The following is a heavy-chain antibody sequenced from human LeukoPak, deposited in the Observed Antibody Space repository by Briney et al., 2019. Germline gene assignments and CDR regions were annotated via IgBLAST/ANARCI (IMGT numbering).Heavy chain of an antibody. V-gene: IGHV3-23*01. CDR3: ARSDYINYPPNY. D-gene: IGHD4-11*01. Sequence: PGGSLRLSCAASGFIFSNYAMTWVRQAPGKGLEWVSTLSGSGGSAFHADSVRGRFTISRDNSRSTLYLQMNSLRAEDSALYYCARSDYINYPPNYWGRGTLVTVSS. CDR2: LSGSGGSA. J-gene: IGHJ4*02. CDR1: GFIFSNYA.